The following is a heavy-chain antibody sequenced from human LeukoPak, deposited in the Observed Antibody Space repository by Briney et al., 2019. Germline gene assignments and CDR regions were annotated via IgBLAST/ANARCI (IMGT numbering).Heavy chain of an antibody. V-gene: IGHV4-39*07. J-gene: IGHJ4*02. CDR2: IYYSGST. Sequence: SETLSLTCTVSGGSISSSSYYWGWIRQPPGKGLEWIGSIYYSGSTYYNPSLKSRVTISVDTSKNQFSLKLSSVTAADTAVYYCARVEKGVGATIDYWGQGTLVTVSS. CDR3: ARVEKGVGATIDY. D-gene: IGHD1-26*01. CDR1: GGSISSSSYY.